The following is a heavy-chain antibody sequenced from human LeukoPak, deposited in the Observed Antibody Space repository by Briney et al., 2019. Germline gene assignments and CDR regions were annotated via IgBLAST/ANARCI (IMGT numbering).Heavy chain of an antibody. D-gene: IGHD2-2*01. CDR2: IYYSGST. J-gene: IGHJ6*02. V-gene: IGHV4-59*01. Sequence: SETPSLTCTVSGGSISSYYWSWIRQPPGKGLEWIGYIYYSGSTNYNPSLKSRVTISVDTSKNQFSLKLGSVTAADTAVYYCASGCSSTSCSNYYYYGMDVWGQGTTVTVSS. CDR3: ASGCSSTSCSNYYYYGMDV. CDR1: GGSISSYY.